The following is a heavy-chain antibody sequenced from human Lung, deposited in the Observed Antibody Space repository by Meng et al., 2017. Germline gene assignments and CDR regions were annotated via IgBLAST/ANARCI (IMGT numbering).Heavy chain of an antibody. CDR1: GFTFSSYG. D-gene: IGHD6-13*01. Sequence: QLQRVESGVGVVQPGRSLSLSCAASGFTFSSYGMHWVRQAPGKGLEWVAVIWYDGSNKYYADSVKGRFTISRDNSKNTLYLQMNSLRAEDTAVYYCARGGWYSSSSRVDYWGQGTLVTVSS. CDR2: IWYDGSNK. V-gene: IGHV3-33*01. CDR3: ARGGWYSSSSRVDY. J-gene: IGHJ4*02.